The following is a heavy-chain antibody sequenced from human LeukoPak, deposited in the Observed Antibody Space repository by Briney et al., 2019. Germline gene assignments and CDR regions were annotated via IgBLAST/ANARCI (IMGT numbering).Heavy chain of an antibody. J-gene: IGHJ6*03. CDR2: IYYSGST. Sequence: SETLSLTCTVSGGSISSYYWSWIRQPPGKGLEWLGYIYYSGSTNYNPSLKSRVTISVDTSKNQFSLKLSSVTAADTAVYYCARDNGSYYYYYMDVWGKGTTVTVSS. CDR1: GGSISSYY. CDR3: ARDNGSYYYYYMDV. V-gene: IGHV4-59*01.